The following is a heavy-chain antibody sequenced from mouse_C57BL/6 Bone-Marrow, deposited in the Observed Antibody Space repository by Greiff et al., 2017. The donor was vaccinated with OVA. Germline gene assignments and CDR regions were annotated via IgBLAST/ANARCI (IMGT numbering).Heavy chain of an antibody. CDR1: GFTFSSYG. V-gene: IGHV5-6*01. D-gene: IGHD1-1*01. J-gene: IGHJ2*01. Sequence: VQLKESGGDLVKPGGSLKLSCAASGFTFSSYGMSWVRQTPDKRLEWVATISSGGSYTYYPDSVKGRFTISRDNAKNTLYLQMSSLKSEDTAMYYCAIHIPITAIVATDFDYWGQGTTLTVSS. CDR3: AIHIPITAIVATDFDY. CDR2: ISSGGSYT.